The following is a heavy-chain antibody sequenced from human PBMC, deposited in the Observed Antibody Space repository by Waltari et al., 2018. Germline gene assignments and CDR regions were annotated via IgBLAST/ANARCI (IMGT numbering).Heavy chain of an antibody. J-gene: IGHJ4*02. CDR3: ARGLHSNSWYGAHF. CDR1: GYTSPHYD. Sequence: QVLLVQSGAEWTTPGASLKVPCKASGYTSPHYDINWRGQATRQGLEWVGWMNPKNGNTLYAQKFQGRVSLTRDNSINTAYMEMTSLTSDDTGVYYCARGLHSNSWYGAHFWGQGTLVTVAS. V-gene: IGHV1-8*01. D-gene: IGHD6-13*01. CDR2: MNPKNGNT.